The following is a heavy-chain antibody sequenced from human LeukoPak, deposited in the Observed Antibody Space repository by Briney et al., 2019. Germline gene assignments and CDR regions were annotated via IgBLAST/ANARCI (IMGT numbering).Heavy chain of an antibody. CDR3: ARVILYQWLVVDY. J-gene: IGHJ4*02. CDR1: GYSIRSDYS. D-gene: IGHD6-19*01. V-gene: IGHV4-38-2*02. Sequence: SETLSLTCTVSGYSIRSDYSWGWVRPPPGKGLEWIGIIYHSGNTYYNPSLKSRVTISVDTSKNQFSLKLSSVTAADTAVYYCARVILYQWLVVDYWGQGTLVTVSS. CDR2: IYHSGNT.